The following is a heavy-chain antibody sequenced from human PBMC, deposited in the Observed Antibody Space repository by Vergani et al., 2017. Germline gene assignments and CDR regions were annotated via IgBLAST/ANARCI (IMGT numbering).Heavy chain of an antibody. CDR3: TKDFSTSSGSGCFDA. CDR1: GFTSAGYA. CDR2: ISWNSNSI. D-gene: IGHD6-6*01. V-gene: IGHV3-9*02. Sequence: EVQLEESGGGLVLPGRSLRLSCVASGFTSAGYAMHWVRQAQGKGLEWVSGISWNSNSIGYADSVKGRFTISRDNAKNSLYLQMNSLRAEDTALYYCTKDFSTSSGSGCFDAWGQGTLVTVSS. J-gene: IGHJ5*02.